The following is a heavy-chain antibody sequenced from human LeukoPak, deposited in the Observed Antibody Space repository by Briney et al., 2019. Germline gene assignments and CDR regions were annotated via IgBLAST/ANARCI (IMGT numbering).Heavy chain of an antibody. CDR3: ARLSGESTIYDY. Sequence: PGRSLRLSCVASAFTFNRHWMSWVRQAPGKGLEWVATIRQDGSAKYYLDSVKGRFIISRGNAKNSLSLQMDSLRVEDTAVYYCARLSGESTIYDYWGQGTLVTVSS. D-gene: IGHD5/OR15-5a*01. CDR2: IRQDGSAK. CDR1: AFTFNRHW. V-gene: IGHV3-7*01. J-gene: IGHJ4*02.